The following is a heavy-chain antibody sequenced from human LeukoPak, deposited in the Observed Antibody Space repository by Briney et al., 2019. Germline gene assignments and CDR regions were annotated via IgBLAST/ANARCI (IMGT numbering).Heavy chain of an antibody. CDR3: ARMYYYDNSGDDNWFDP. D-gene: IGHD3-22*01. V-gene: IGHV1-8*03. CDR2: LNPNTGNT. CDR1: GYSFTNYD. Sequence: ASVTVSCTASGYSFTNYDINWVRQATGQGLEWMGWLNPNTGNTGYAQKFQGRVTITRNTSISTAYLELSSLRSEDTAIYYCARMYYYDNSGDDNWFDPWGQGTLVTVSS. J-gene: IGHJ5*02.